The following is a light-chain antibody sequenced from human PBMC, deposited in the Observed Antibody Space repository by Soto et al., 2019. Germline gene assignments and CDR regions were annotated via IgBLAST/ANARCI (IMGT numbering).Light chain of an antibody. CDR1: SSNIGAGYD. CDR2: GNS. J-gene: IGLJ3*02. Sequence: QSVLTQPPSVSGAPGQRVTISCTGISSNIGAGYDVHWYQQLPGTAPKLLIYGNSNRPSGVPDRFSGSKSGTSASLAITGRQADDEADYYCQSYDSSLSGWVFGGGTKLTVL. V-gene: IGLV1-40*01. CDR3: QSYDSSLSGWV.